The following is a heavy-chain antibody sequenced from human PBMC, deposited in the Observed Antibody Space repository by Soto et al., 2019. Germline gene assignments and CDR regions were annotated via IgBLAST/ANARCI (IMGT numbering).Heavy chain of an antibody. Sequence: ASVKVSCKASVYTFTNDGISWVRQAPGQGLEWMGWISPYNGNTNYAQNLQGRVTMTTDTSTNTAYMELKILRSDDTAVYYCARTPRGWYDYWGQGTLVTVSS. D-gene: IGHD6-19*01. J-gene: IGHJ4*02. V-gene: IGHV1-18*01. CDR3: ARTPRGWYDY. CDR2: ISPYNGNT. CDR1: VYTFTNDG.